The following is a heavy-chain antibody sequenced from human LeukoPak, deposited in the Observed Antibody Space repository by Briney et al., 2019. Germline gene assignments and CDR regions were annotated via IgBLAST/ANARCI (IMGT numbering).Heavy chain of an antibody. Sequence: GGSLRLSCVASGFTFSSYAMSWVRQAPGKGLEWVSCSGDGTYYADSVKGRFTISRDNSKNTLYLQMNSLRAEDTAVYYCASDYYYDSSGFSSYFDYWGQGTLVTVSS. CDR3: ASDYYYDSSGFSSYFDY. J-gene: IGHJ4*02. V-gene: IGHV3-23*01. CDR2: SGDGT. D-gene: IGHD3-22*01. CDR1: GFTFSSYA.